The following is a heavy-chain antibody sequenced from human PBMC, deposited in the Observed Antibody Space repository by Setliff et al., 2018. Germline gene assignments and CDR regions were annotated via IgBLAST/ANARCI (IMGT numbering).Heavy chain of an antibody. Sequence: ASVKVSCKASGYTFIYYYIHWVRQAPGQGLEWMGLINPSGGLTRYAQKFQGRVTMTRDTSTSTVYMEVISLRPEDTAVYFCARDRFYNSWSGTSITAPHDAFDIWGQGTMVTVSS. D-gene: IGHD3-3*01. J-gene: IGHJ3*02. V-gene: IGHV1-46*03. CDR1: GYTFIYYY. CDR3: ARDRFYNSWSGTSITAPHDAFDI. CDR2: INPSGGLT.